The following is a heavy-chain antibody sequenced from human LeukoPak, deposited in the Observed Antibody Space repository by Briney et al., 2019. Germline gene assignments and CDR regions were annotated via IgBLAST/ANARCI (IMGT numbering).Heavy chain of an antibody. Sequence: MPSETLSLTCAVYGGSFSGYYWSWIRQPPGKGLEWIGEINHSGSTNYNPSLKSRVTISVDTSKNQFSLKLSSVTAADTAVYYCARGAAMGRKKKPVNWFDPWGQGTLVTVSS. CDR3: ARGAAMGRKKKPVNWFDP. CDR1: GGSFSGYY. D-gene: IGHD2-2*01. V-gene: IGHV4-34*01. CDR2: INHSGST. J-gene: IGHJ5*02.